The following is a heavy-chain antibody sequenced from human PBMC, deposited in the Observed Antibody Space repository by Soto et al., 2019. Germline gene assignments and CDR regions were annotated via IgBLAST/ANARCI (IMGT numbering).Heavy chain of an antibody. CDR3: ASQDYDKSVYYFDY. CDR1: GGSVSSQY. D-gene: IGHD3-22*01. V-gene: IGHV4-4*07. CDR2: IYNGGIP. Sequence: PSETLSLTCTVSGGSVSSQYWSWIRQPAGKGLEWIGRIYNGGIPLIHPSLESRVALSLDTSKNQFSLTLSFVTAADTATYYCASQDYDKSVYYFDYWGRGTLVTVSS. J-gene: IGHJ4*02.